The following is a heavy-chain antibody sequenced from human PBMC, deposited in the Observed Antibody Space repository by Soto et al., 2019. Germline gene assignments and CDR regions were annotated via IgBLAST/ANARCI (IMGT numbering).Heavy chain of an antibody. CDR2: IKQDGSEK. V-gene: IGHV3-7*01. CDR3: RYGHYSGY. Sequence: EVQLVESGGGLVQPGESLRLSCAASGFTFSTFWMSWVRQAPGKGLEWVANIKQDGSEKDYVDSVKGRFTISRDNAKNSLFLQMNGLRVEDTAVYYCRYGHYSGYWSQGTLVTVSS. D-gene: IGHD3-10*01. J-gene: IGHJ4*02. CDR1: GFTFSTFW.